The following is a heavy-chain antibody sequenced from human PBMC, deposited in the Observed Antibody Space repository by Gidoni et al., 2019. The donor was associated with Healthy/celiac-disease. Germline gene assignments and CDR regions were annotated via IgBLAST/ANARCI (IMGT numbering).Heavy chain of an antibody. D-gene: IGHD3-3*01. J-gene: IGHJ3*02. CDR3: TTNRGAYYDFWSGYYRGAFDI. CDR1: GFTFSNAW. CDR2: IKSKTDGGTI. Sequence: EVQLVESGGGLVKPGGSLRLSCAASGFTFSNAWMRWVRQAPGKGLEWVGRIKSKTDGGTIDYAAPVKGRFTISRDDSKNTLYLQMNSLKTEDTAVYYCTTNRGAYYDFWSGYYRGAFDIWGQGTMVTVSS. V-gene: IGHV3-15*01.